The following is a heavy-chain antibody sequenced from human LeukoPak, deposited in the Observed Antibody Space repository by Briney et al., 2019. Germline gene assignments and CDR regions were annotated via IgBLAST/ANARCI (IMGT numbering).Heavy chain of an antibody. J-gene: IGHJ4*02. V-gene: IGHV4-61*02. CDR2: IYTSGST. CDR3: ARGGSSFVY. CDR1: GGSISSGSYY. D-gene: IGHD6-13*01. Sequence: SETLSLTCTVSGGSISSGSYYWSWIRQPAGKGLGWIGRIYTSGSTNYNPSLKSRVTISVDTSKNQFSLKLSSVTAADTAVYYCARGGSSFVYWGQGTLVTVSS.